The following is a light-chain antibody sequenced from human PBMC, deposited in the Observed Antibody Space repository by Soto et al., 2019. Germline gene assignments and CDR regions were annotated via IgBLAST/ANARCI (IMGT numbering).Light chain of an antibody. CDR3: QQRSSWPYT. V-gene: IGKV3-11*01. J-gene: IGKJ2*01. CDR1: QSIGSS. CDR2: DAS. Sequence: EIVLTQSPATLSLSPGEGATLSCRASQSIGSSLAWNQQKPGQPPRLLIYDASNRATGIPARFSGSGSGTDFTLTISSLEPEDFAVYYCQQRSSWPYTFGQGTKLEIK.